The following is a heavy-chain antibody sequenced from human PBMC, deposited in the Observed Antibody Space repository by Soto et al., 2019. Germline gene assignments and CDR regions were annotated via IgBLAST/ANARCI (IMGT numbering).Heavy chain of an antibody. D-gene: IGHD1-26*01. Sequence: QITFVQAGPTLVSPTQTLTLTCTFSGFSLTTNNVGVGWIRQPPGKALEWLGFIYGDDDTRYTTPLKCRLTLTRETSKNQVVLTMTNADPVDTATYYCAHTTSLHYYYYNGFAVRGPGTPVTVS. CDR2: IYGDDDT. CDR3: AHTTSLHYYYYNGFAV. V-gene: IGHV2-5*02. CDR1: GFSLTTNNVG. J-gene: IGHJ6*02.